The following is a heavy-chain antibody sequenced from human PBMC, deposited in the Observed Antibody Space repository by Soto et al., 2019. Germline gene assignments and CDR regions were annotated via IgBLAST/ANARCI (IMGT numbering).Heavy chain of an antibody. Sequence: PCGSMRISCAACGLSLYNAWMSGVRQAPGKGLECVGRIKSKTDGGTTDYAAPVKGRFTISRDDSKNTLYLQMNSLKTEATAVYYCTTAPLRHFWAEATLVTGSS. CDR2: IKSKTDGGTT. V-gene: IGHV3-15*01. CDR1: GLSLYNAW. D-gene: IGHD5-12*01. J-gene: IGHJ4*02. CDR3: TTAPLRHF.